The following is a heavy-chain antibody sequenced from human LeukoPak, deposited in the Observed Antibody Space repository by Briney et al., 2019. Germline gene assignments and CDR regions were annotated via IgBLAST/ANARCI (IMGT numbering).Heavy chain of an antibody. V-gene: IGHV4-59*08. D-gene: IGHD3-10*01. CDR2: IYYSGST. CDR3: ARRRGDYGSGELDF. J-gene: IGHJ4*02. Sequence: PSETLSLTCTVSGGSINNYYWFWIRQPPGKGLEYIGFIYYSGSTNYNSSLKSRVTISLDTSKNQFSLKLSSVTAADTAVYYCARRRGDYGSGELDFWGQGTLVTVSS. CDR1: GGSINNYY.